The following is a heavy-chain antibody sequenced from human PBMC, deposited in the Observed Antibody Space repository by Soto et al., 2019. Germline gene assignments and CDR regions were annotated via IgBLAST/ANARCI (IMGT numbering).Heavy chain of an antibody. V-gene: IGHV3-23*01. D-gene: IGHD3-16*02. CDR3: AKAYDYIWGSYPRELDY. Sequence: EVQLLESGGGLVQPGGSLRLSCAASGFTFSNFAMFWVRQAPGKGLEWVSSISRTGGAAHYADSVNGRFTVSRDNSKNTLFLQRDSLRADDTAVYYCAKAYDYIWGSYPRELDYWDQGTLVTVSS. J-gene: IGHJ4*02. CDR2: ISRTGGAA. CDR1: GFTFSNFA.